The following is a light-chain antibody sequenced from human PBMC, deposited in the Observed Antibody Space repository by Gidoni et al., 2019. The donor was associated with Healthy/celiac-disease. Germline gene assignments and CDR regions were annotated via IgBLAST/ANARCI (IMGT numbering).Light chain of an antibody. CDR1: SGSIASNY. Sequence: MLTQPHSVSESPGKTVTISCTRSSGSIASNYVQWYQQRPGSAPTTVIYEDNQRPSGVPDRFSGSIDSSSNSASLTTSGLKTEDEADYYCQSYDSSNWVFGGGTKLTVL. V-gene: IGLV6-57*04. J-gene: IGLJ3*02. CDR3: QSYDSSNWV. CDR2: EDN.